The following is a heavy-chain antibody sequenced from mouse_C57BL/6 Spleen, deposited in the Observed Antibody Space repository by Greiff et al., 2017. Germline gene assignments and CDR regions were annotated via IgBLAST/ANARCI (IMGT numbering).Heavy chain of an antibody. V-gene: IGHV1-59*01. CDR2: IDPSDSYT. CDR1: GYTFTSYW. CDR3: ARRNDGYPAY. D-gene: IGHD2-3*01. J-gene: IGHJ3*01. Sequence: QVQLKQPGAELVRPGTSVKLSCKASGYTFTSYWMHWVKQRPGQGLEWIGVIDPSDSYTNYNQKFKGKATLTVDTSSSTAYMQLSSLTSEDSAVYYCARRNDGYPAYWGQGTLVTVSA.